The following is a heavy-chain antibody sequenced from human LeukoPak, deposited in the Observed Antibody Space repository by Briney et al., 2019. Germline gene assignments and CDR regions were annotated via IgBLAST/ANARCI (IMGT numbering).Heavy chain of an antibody. CDR1: GYTFTSYG. V-gene: IGHV1-18*01. CDR3: ARARPPYDYVGGGAGNYYYYMDV. D-gene: IGHD3-16*01. Sequence: ASVKVSCKASGYTFTSYGISWVRQAPGQGLEWMGWISAYNGNTNYAQKLQGRVTMTTDTSTSTAYMELRSLRSDDTAVYYCARARPPYDYVGGGAGNYYYYMDVWGKGTTVTVSS. CDR2: ISAYNGNT. J-gene: IGHJ6*03.